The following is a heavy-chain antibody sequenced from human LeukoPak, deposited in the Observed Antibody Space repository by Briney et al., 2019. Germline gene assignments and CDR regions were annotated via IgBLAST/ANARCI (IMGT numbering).Heavy chain of an antibody. D-gene: IGHD2-21*02. CDR2: ISSSGSTI. V-gene: IGHV3-48*03. CDR3: AKTVAYCGGDCFGDDDAFDI. CDR1: GISFSDYD. J-gene: IGHJ3*02. Sequence: GGSLRLSCEASGISFSDYDMNWVRQAPGKGLEWVSYISSSGSTIYYADSVKGRFTISRDNAKNSLYLQMNSLRAEDTAVYYCAKTVAYCGGDCFGDDDAFDIWGQGTMVTVSS.